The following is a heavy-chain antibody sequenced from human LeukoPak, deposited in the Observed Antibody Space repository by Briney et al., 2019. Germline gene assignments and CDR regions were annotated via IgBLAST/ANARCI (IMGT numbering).Heavy chain of an antibody. CDR3: TTDRRVRVTPAGFDY. CDR2: FKRKTDGGTT. J-gene: IGHJ4*02. Sequence: GGSLRLSCAPSGFTLRGMAMSWAPRAPGKGRGWVGRFKRKTDGGTTDYAAPVKGRFTISRDDSKDTLYLQMNSLKTEDTAVYYCTTDRRVRVTPAGFDYWGQGTLVTVSS. V-gene: IGHV3-15*01. D-gene: IGHD5-18*01. CDR1: GFTLRGMA.